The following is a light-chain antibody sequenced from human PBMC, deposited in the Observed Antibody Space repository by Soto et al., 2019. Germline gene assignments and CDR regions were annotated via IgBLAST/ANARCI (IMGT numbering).Light chain of an antibody. CDR1: QGISIN. J-gene: IGKJ1*01. CDR2: AAY. CDR3: QQYNDYPRT. Sequence: DIQMTQSPSSLSASVGDRVTITCRASQGISINLAWFQQKPGRAPKSLIYAAYSLQSGVPSKFSGSGSGTDFTLTINSLQPEDSETYYCQQYNDYPRTFGQGTKVDI. V-gene: IGKV1-16*02.